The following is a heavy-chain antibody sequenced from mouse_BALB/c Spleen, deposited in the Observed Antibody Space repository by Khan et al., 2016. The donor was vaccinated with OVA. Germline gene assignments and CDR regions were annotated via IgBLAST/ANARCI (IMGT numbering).Heavy chain of an antibody. Sequence: QIQLVQSGPELKKPGETVKISCKASGYTFTNYGMNWVKQAPGKGLEWMGWINTYTGEPTYADDFKGRFAFSLDTSASTAYLQINNLKNEDMATYYCAREGYYYGSYWYFDVWGAGTTVTVSS. V-gene: IGHV9-1*02. D-gene: IGHD1-1*01. CDR3: AREGYYYGSYWYFDV. CDR1: GYTFTNYG. J-gene: IGHJ1*01. CDR2: INTYTGEP.